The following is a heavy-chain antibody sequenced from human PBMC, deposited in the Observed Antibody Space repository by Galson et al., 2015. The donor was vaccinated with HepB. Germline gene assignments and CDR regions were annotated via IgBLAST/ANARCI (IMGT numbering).Heavy chain of an antibody. V-gene: IGHV3-48*01. D-gene: IGHD3-16*02. CDR2: ISSSSSTI. J-gene: IGHJ5*02. CDR3: AREASALSGNNWFDP. CDR1: GFTFSSYS. Sequence: SLRLSCAASGFTFSSYSMNWVRQAPGKGLEWVSYISSSSSTIYYADSVKGRFTISRDNAKNSLYLQMNSLRAEDTAVYYCAREASALSGNNWFDPWGQGTLVTVSS.